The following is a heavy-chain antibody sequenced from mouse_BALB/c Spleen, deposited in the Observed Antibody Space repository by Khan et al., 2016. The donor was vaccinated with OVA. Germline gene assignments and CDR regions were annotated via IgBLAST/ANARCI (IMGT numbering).Heavy chain of an antibody. Sequence: QIQLVQSGPELKKPGETVKISCKASGYTFTNSGINWVKQSPGKALKWMGWINTYTGEPTYADDFKGRFAFSLETSASTAYLQINNLKNEDTATYFCARPPYFSYTLDYWGQGTSVTVSS. CDR2: INTYTGEP. CDR1: GYTFTNSG. J-gene: IGHJ4*01. CDR3: ARPPYFSYTLDY. D-gene: IGHD2-10*01. V-gene: IGHV9-3-1*01.